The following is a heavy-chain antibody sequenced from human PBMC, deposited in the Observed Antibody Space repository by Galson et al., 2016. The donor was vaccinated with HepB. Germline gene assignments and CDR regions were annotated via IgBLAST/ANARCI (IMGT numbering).Heavy chain of an antibody. CDR1: GFTFSTYA. V-gene: IGHV3-23*01. J-gene: IGHJ6*02. CDR3: AKQVDSWSGYKSGMDV. CDR2: ISFTGGSI. Sequence: SLRLSCAASGFTFSTYAMSWVRQAPGKGLEWVSGISFTGGSIYYADSVKGRLTMSRDNPKNTLFLQMNSLRVEDTAVYHCAKQVDSWSGYKSGMDVWGQGTTVTVSS. D-gene: IGHD3-3*01.